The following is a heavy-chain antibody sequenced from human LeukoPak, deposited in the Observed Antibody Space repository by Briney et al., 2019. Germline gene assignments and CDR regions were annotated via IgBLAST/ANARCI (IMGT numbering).Heavy chain of an antibody. CDR3: TRSNNIVGATYFDY. CDR1: GFSFSTYA. Sequence: GGSLRLSCAASGFSFSTYAMHWVRQGPGKGLEYISSISSNGGSTYYADSVKGRFTISRDNSENTLFLQMGSLRAEDMAVYYCTRSNNIVGATYFDYWGQGTLVTVSS. V-gene: IGHV3-64*02. CDR2: ISSNGGST. D-gene: IGHD1-26*01. J-gene: IGHJ4*02.